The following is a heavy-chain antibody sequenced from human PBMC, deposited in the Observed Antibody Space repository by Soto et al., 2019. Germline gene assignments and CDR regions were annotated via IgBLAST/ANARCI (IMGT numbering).Heavy chain of an antibody. CDR2: INHSGST. CDR3: ARRRRAYSSSSGRVFDY. J-gene: IGHJ4*02. V-gene: IGHV4-34*01. Sequence: ETLSLTCSVYGGSFSGYYWSWIRQPPGKGLEWIGEINHSGSTNYNPSLKSRVTISVDTSKNQFSLKLSSVTAADTAVYYCARRRRAYSSSSGRVFDYWGQGTLVTVSS. CDR1: GGSFSGYY. D-gene: IGHD6-6*01.